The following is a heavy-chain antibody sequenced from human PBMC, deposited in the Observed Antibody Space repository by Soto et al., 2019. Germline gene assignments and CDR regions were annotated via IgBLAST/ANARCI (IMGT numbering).Heavy chain of an antibody. J-gene: IGHJ1*01. CDR2: IYTSGST. D-gene: IGHD6-13*01. CDR3: ARDSPAGTVDYFQH. V-gene: IGHV4-4*07. Sequence: SETLSFTCTVSGGSISSYYWSWIRQPAGKGLEWIGRIYTSGSTNYNPSLKSRVTMSVDTSKNQFSLKLSSVTAADTAVYYCARDSPAGTVDYFQHWGQGTLVTVSS. CDR1: GGSISSYY.